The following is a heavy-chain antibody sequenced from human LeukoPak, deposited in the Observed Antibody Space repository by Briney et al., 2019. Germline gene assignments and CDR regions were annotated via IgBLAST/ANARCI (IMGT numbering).Heavy chain of an antibody. CDR3: ARGLPGYYDSSGYNYNWFDP. V-gene: IGHV4-59*12. CDR2: IYYTGST. D-gene: IGHD3-22*01. J-gene: IGHJ5*02. CDR1: GGSISSYY. Sequence: SETLSLTCTVSGGSISSYYWSWIRQPPGKGLEWIGYIYYTGSTNYNPSLKSRVTISVDTSKNQFSLKLSSVTAADTAVYYCARGLPGYYDSSGYNYNWFDPWGQGTLVTVSS.